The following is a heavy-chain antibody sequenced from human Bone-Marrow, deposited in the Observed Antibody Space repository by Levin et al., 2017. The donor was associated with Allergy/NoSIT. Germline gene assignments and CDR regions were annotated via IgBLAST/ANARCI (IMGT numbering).Heavy chain of an antibody. D-gene: IGHD6-19*01. J-gene: IGHJ4*02. Sequence: GESLKISCAASGFTFSDYYMSWIRQAPGKGLEWVSYISSSGSTIYYADSVKGRFTISRDNAKNSLYLQMNSLRAEDTAVYYCARGVQRGWLVPVDYWGQGTLVTVSS. CDR3: ARGVQRGWLVPVDY. CDR2: ISSSGSTI. CDR1: GFTFSDYY. V-gene: IGHV3-11*01.